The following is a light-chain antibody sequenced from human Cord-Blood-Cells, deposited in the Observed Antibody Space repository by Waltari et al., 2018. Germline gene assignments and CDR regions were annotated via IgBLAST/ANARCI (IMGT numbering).Light chain of an antibody. J-gene: IGLJ3*02. CDR2: EGS. Sequence: QSPLPQPAAVSVSPGQSITLSCTGTSSAVGGYNLVSWYQQHPGKPPKLMIYEGSKRHSGASKRFHGSKTDNTASLTISGLQAEDEADYYCCSYAGSRTVFGGGTRLTVL. V-gene: IGLV2-23*01. CDR3: CSYAGSRTV. CDR1: SSAVGGYNL.